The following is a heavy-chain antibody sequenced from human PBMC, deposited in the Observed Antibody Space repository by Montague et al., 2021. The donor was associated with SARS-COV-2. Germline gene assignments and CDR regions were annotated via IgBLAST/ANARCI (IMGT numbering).Heavy chain of an antibody. D-gene: IGHD1-26*01. V-gene: IGHV6-1*01. J-gene: IGHJ4*01. CDR2: TYYTSRWHN. CDR3: ARDGDGWEVPFDF. CDR1: GDSVSRNGVA. Sequence: CAISGDSVSRNGVAWTWIRQSPSRGLEYLGRTYYTSRWHNDQAPSVKGRLTVNPDTSKNQFSLHLNSETPEDTAVYYCARDGDGWEVPFDFWSQGTLVTVSS.